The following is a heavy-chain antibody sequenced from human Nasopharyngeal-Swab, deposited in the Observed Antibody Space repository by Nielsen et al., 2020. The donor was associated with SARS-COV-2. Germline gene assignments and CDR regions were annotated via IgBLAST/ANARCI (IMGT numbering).Heavy chain of an antibody. CDR1: GFTFSSYA. D-gene: IGHD3-3*01. Sequence: GGSLRLSCAASGFTFSSYAMSWVRQAPGKGLEWVSVISGSGGSTYYADSVKGRFTISRDNSKNTLYLQMNSLRAEDTAVYYCAKGQGDYDFWSGYYSSFDYWGQGTLVTVSS. J-gene: IGHJ4*02. CDR3: AKGQGDYDFWSGYYSSFDY. CDR2: ISGSGGST. V-gene: IGHV3-23*01.